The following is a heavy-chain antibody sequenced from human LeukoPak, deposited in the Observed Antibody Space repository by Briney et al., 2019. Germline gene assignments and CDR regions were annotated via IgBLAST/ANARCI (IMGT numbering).Heavy chain of an antibody. CDR2: IISNGGST. CDR3: AKGELGLWFDY. Sequence: GGSLRLSCSASGFTFSVYAIHWVRQAPGKGLEYVSTIISNGGSTYYADSVKGRFTISRDNSKNTLYLQMNSLRAEDTAVYYCAKGELGLWFDYWGQGTLVTVSS. CDR1: GFTFSVYA. V-gene: IGHV3-64*04. J-gene: IGHJ4*02. D-gene: IGHD5-18*01.